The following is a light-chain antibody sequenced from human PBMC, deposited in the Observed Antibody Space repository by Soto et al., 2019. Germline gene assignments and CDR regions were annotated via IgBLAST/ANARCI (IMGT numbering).Light chain of an antibody. J-gene: IGLJ2*01. CDR3: SSYAGSNNYVV. Sequence: QSALTQPPPASGSPGQSVTISCTGTSSDVGGYNYVSWYQQHPGKAPKLMIYEVSKRPSGVPDRFSGSRSGNTASLTVSGLQADDEGDYYCSSYAGSNNYVVFGGGTKLTVL. V-gene: IGLV2-8*01. CDR2: EVS. CDR1: SSDVGGYNY.